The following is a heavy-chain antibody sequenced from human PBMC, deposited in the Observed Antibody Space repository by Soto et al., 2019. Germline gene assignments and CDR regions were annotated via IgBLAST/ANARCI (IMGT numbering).Heavy chain of an antibody. D-gene: IGHD2-2*01. CDR1: GGSFSGYY. CDR3: ARGLILVPAATMPFGMDV. J-gene: IGHJ6*02. Sequence: QVQLQQWGAGLWKPSETLSLTCAVYGGSFSGYYWSWIRQPPGKGLEWIGEINHSGSTNYNPSLKSRVTISVDTSKNQFSLKLSSVTAADTAVYYCARGLILVPAATMPFGMDVWGQGTTVTVSS. CDR2: INHSGST. V-gene: IGHV4-34*01.